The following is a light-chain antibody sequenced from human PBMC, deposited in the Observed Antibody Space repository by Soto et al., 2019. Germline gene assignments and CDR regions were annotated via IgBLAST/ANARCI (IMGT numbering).Light chain of an antibody. CDR3: SSYTSSSSYV. CDR1: SSDVGSYNR. V-gene: IGLV2-18*02. Sequence: QSVLTKPPSVSGSHGQSVTISCTGTSSDVGSYNRVSWYQQPPGTAPKLMIYEVSNRPSGVPDRFSGSKSGNPASLTISGLQAEDEADYYCSSYTSSSSYVFGTGTKVTVL. J-gene: IGLJ1*01. CDR2: EVS.